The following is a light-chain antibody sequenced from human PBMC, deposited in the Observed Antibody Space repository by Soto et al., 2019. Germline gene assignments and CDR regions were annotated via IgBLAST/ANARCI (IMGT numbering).Light chain of an antibody. V-gene: IGLV1-40*01. CDR1: SSNIGAGYD. Sequence: QSVLTQPPSVSGAPGQRVTISCTGSSSNIGAGYDVHWYQQLPGTAPKLLIYGNCNRPSGVPDRFSGSKSGTSASLAITGLQAEDEADYYCQFYDSSLSAVVFGGGTKLTVL. CDR2: GNC. J-gene: IGLJ2*01. CDR3: QFYDSSLSAVV.